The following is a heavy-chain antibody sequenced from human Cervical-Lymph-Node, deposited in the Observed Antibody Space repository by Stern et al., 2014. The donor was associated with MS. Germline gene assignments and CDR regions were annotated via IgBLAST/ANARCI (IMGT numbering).Heavy chain of an antibody. CDR1: GFTFSTYW. D-gene: IGHD2-15*01. V-gene: IGHV3-74*02. J-gene: IGHJ3*02. Sequence: VQLLESGGGLVQPGGSLRLSCAASGFTFSTYWMHWVRQAPGKGLVWVSRINSDESSTTYADSVKGRFSISRDNDKNTLYLQMNSLRAEDTAVYYCARGVMVAATYAYDIWGQGTMVTISS. CDR2: INSDESST. CDR3: ARGVMVAATYAYDI.